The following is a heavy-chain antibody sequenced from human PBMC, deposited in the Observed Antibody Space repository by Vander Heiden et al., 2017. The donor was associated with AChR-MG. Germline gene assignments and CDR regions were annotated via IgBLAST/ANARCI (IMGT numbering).Heavy chain of an antibody. V-gene: IGHV2-26*01. J-gene: IGHJ5*02. Sequence: QVTLKESGPVLVKPTETLTLTCSVSGVSLSDTRVGVTWIRQPPGKALEWLAHIFSSDEASYTTSLKSRLTISKDSSKSQVVLVMTNMDPVDTATYDCARIRVDLGMIRTSWGQGTLGTVSS. CDR3: ARIRVDLGMIRTS. D-gene: IGHD3-22*01. CDR1: GVSLSDTRVG. CDR2: IFSSDEA.